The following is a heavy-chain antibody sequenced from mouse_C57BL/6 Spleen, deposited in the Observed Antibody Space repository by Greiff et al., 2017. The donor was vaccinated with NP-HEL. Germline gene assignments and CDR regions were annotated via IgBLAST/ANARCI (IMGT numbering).Heavy chain of an antibody. Sequence: QVHVKQSGPELVKPGASVKISCKASGYSFTSYYIHWVKQRPGQGLEWIGWIYPGSGNTKYNEKFKGKATLTADTSSSTAYMQLSSLTSEDSAVYYCARSGLDAMGYWGQGTTLTVSS. CDR2: IYPGSGNT. D-gene: IGHD2-3*01. CDR1: GYSFTSYY. CDR3: ARSGLDAMGY. J-gene: IGHJ2*01. V-gene: IGHV1-66*01.